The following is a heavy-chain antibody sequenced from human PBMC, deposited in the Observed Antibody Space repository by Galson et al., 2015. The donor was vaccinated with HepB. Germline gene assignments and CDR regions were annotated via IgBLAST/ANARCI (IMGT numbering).Heavy chain of an antibody. CDR1: GDTFGSTA. CDR2: IIPMYGTA. CDR3: ARGRYNYGAGSPYYYAMDV. D-gene: IGHD3-10*01. Sequence: SVKVSCKAFGDTFGSTAVNWVRQAPGQGLEWMGGIIPMYGTAHYAPQLRGRITLTADESTTTAYMELGSLRSEDTAMYYCARGRYNYGAGSPYYYAMDVWGQGTTITVSS. V-gene: IGHV1-69*13. J-gene: IGHJ6*02.